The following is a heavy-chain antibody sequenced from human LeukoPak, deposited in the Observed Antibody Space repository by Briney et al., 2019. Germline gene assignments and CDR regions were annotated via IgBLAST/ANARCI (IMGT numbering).Heavy chain of an antibody. Sequence: GGSLRLSCAASDFTFSNAWMNWVRQAPGKGLEWVGRIKSKTDDGTTAYAAPVKGRFTISRDDPKDTLYLQMDSLKTEDTAVYYCTTGPFDYWGQGTLVTVSS. CDR3: TTGPFDY. V-gene: IGHV3-15*07. CDR2: IKSKTDDGTT. J-gene: IGHJ4*02. CDR1: DFTFSNAW.